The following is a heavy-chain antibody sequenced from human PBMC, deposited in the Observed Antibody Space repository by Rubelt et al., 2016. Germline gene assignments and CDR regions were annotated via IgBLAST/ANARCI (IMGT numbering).Heavy chain of an antibody. CDR3: ARDSGSRIFDY. Sequence: QVQLQESGPGLVKPSQTLSLTCTVSGGSISSGGYYWSWIRQHPGQGLEWIGYIYYSGSTSYNPALKSRVTISVDTSKNHFSLKLSSVTAADTAVYYCARDSGSRIFDYWGQGTLVTVSS. V-gene: IGHV4-31*03. J-gene: IGHJ4*02. CDR2: IYYSGST. CDR1: GGSISSGGYY. D-gene: IGHD2/OR15-2a*01.